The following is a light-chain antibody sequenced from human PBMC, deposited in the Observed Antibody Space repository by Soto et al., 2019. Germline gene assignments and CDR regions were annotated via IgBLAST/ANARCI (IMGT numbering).Light chain of an antibody. J-gene: IGKJ1*01. CDR3: QDYGTSHPWT. CDR1: QNIRGNE. Sequence: EVVLTHSPGALSLSPGEGVTLSCRASQNIRGNELAWYRQKRGQAPRLLIYGGSSRAEGIPDRFSGRGTGTNFTLTISRLEPEDSAVYYGQDYGTSHPWTFGQGTKLEIK. V-gene: IGKV3-20*01. CDR2: GGS.